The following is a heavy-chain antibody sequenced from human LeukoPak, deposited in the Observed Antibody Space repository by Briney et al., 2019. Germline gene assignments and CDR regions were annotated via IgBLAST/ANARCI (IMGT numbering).Heavy chain of an antibody. D-gene: IGHD1-26*01. Sequence: SVKVSCKASGGTFNNSAVSWARQAPGQGLEWMGGIIPIFSTAHYPQKFQGRVTITADESTSTAYMELSSLKSEDTAVYYCATEANSGSYYFDYWGQRTLVTVSS. CDR1: GGTFNNSA. V-gene: IGHV1-69*13. CDR2: IIPIFSTA. J-gene: IGHJ4*02. CDR3: ATEANSGSYYFDY.